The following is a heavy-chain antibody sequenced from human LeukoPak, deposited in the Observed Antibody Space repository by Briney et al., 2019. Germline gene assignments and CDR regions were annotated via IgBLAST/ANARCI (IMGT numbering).Heavy chain of an antibody. CDR2: INHSGST. J-gene: IGHJ4*02. Sequence: SETLSLTCAVYGGSFSGYYWSWIRQPPGKGLEWIGEINHSGSTNYNPSLKSRVTISVDTSKNQFSLKLSSVTAADTAVYYCARGGSSGYYGPPYAYYFDYWGQGTLVTVSS. D-gene: IGHD3-22*01. CDR3: ARGGSSGYYGPPYAYYFDY. V-gene: IGHV4-34*01. CDR1: GGSFSGYY.